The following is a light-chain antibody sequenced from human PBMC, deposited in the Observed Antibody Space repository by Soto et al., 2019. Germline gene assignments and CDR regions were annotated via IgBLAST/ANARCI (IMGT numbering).Light chain of an antibody. Sequence: QSALTQPASVSGSPGQSITISCTGTSSDVGAYNYVSWYQQYPGKAPKLMIYDVTNRPSGVSNRFSGSKSGNTASLTISGLQTEDEADYYCSSYTRFTTVVFGGGTQLTVL. V-gene: IGLV2-14*03. CDR3: SSYTRFTTVV. CDR1: SSDVGAYNY. CDR2: DVT. J-gene: IGLJ3*02.